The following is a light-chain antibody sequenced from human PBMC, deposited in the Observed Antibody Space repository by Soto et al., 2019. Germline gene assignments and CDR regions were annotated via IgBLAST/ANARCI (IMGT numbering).Light chain of an antibody. CDR3: QQYGSSPPYT. V-gene: IGKV3-20*01. Sequence: ESVLTQSAGTLSLSPGERATRSCRASQSVSSSYLAWYQQKPGQAPRLLIYGASTRATGIPDRFSGSGSGTDFTLTISRLEPEDFAVYYCQQYGSSPPYTFGQGTKADIK. CDR2: GAS. J-gene: IGKJ2*01. CDR1: QSVSSSY.